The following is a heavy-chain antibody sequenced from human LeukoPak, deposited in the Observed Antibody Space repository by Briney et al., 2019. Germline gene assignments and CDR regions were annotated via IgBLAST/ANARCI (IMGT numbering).Heavy chain of an antibody. J-gene: IGHJ3*02. CDR2: IYYSGST. V-gene: IGHV4-59*11. Sequence: SETLSLTCTVSGGSISSHYWSWIRQPPGKGLEWIGYIYYSGSTNYNPSLKSRVTISVDTSKSQFSLKLSSVTAADTAVYYCATFSSIAARGAFDIWGQGTMVTVSS. CDR3: ATFSSIAARGAFDI. D-gene: IGHD6-6*01. CDR1: GGSISSHY.